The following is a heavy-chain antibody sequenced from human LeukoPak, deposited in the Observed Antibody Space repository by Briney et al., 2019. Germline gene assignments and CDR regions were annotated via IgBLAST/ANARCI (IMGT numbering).Heavy chain of an antibody. D-gene: IGHD3-22*01. V-gene: IGHV3-48*03. CDR2: ISSSGSTI. CDR3: ARVGIVVVSDY. J-gene: IGHJ4*02. CDR1: GFTFSSYE. Sequence: GGSLRLSCAASGFTFSSYEMNWVRQAPGKGLEWVSYISSSGSTIYYADSVKGRFTISRDNAKNSPYLQMNSLRAEDTAVYYCARVGIVVVSDYWGQGTLVTVSS.